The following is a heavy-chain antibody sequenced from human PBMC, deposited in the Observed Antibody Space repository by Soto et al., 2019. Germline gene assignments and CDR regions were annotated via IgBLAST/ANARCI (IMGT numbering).Heavy chain of an antibody. V-gene: IGHV4-39*01. CDR3: ARLAYSSGWYAVDY. D-gene: IGHD6-19*01. J-gene: IGHJ4*02. CDR1: GGSISSSSYY. Sequence: QLQLQESGPGLVKPSETLSLTCTVSGGSISSSSYYWGWIRQPPGKGLEWIGSIYYSGSTYYNPSLKSRVPIAVDTSKNQFSLKLSSVTAADTAVYYCARLAYSSGWYAVDYWGQGTLVTVSS. CDR2: IYYSGST.